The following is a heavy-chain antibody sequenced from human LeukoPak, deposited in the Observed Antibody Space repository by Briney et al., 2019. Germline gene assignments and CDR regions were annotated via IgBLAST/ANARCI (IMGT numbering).Heavy chain of an antibody. CDR3: AREIQNSSSWYRNGWFDP. Sequence: SETLSLNCTVSGHSISSYYWSWIRQPPGKGLEWIGYTYYSGSTNYNPSLKSRVTISVDTSKNQFSLKLSSVTAADTAVYYCAREIQNSSSWYRNGWFDPWGQGTLVTVSS. CDR1: GHSISSYY. CDR2: TYYSGST. J-gene: IGHJ5*02. D-gene: IGHD6-13*01. V-gene: IGHV4-59*01.